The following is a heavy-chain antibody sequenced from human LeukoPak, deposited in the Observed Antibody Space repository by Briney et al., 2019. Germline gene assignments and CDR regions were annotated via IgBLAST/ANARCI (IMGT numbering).Heavy chain of an antibody. J-gene: IGHJ5*02. CDR1: GFTVSSDY. Sequence: GGSLRLSCAASGFTVSSDYMTWVRQAPGRGLEWVSVIYSGGNTFYADPVKGRFTISRHNSENTLYLQMNSLSADDTAVYYCVRLMGSGWFDPWGQGTLVTVFS. D-gene: IGHD1-26*01. CDR3: VRLMGSGWFDP. V-gene: IGHV3-53*04. CDR2: IYSGGNT.